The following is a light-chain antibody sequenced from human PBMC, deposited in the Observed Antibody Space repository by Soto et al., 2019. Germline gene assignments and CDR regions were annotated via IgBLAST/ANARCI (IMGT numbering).Light chain of an antibody. V-gene: IGKV3-11*01. CDR1: QSVSSY. Sequence: EIVLTQSQATLSLSPGERATLSCRASQSVSSYLAWYQQKPGQAPRLLIYDASNRATGIPARFSGSGSGTDFTLTISSLEPEDFAVYYCQQRSSWPFTFGPGTKVDIK. CDR3: QQRSSWPFT. J-gene: IGKJ3*01. CDR2: DAS.